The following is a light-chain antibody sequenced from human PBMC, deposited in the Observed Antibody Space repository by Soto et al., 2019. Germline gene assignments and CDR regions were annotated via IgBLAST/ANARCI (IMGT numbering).Light chain of an antibody. J-gene: IGLJ3*02. Sequence: QSVLTQPPSASGTPGQRVTISCSGSSSNIGSENVNWYQQVPGTAPKLLIYANNQRPSGVPDRFSVSKSGTSASLAIGGLQYEDEADYYCAAWDDSLKVWVFGGGIKVTVL. CDR2: ANN. CDR1: SSNIGSEN. CDR3: AAWDDSLKVWV. V-gene: IGLV1-44*01.